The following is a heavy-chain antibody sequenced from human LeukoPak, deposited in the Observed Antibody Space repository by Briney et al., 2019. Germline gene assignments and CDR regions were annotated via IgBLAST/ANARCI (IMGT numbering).Heavy chain of an antibody. J-gene: IGHJ4*02. D-gene: IGHD1-1*01. V-gene: IGHV1-2*02. CDR1: GYTFTDHY. Sequence: ASVRVSCKASGYTFTDHYLHWVRQAPGQGLEWMGWINPNSGVTSYAQKFQGRVSMTRDTSISTVYLEVNWLTSDDTAVYFCARERSTGFIDYWAQGTLVTVSP. CDR3: ARERSTGFIDY. CDR2: INPNSGVT.